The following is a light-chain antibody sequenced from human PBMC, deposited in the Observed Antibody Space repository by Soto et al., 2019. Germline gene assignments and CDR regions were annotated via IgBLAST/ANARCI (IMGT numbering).Light chain of an antibody. CDR3: QQYGSSGT. Sequence: EIVLTQSPGTLSLSPGERATLSCRASQSVASRNLAWYQQRSGQAPRLLIYGTSSRAIHTPDRFSGSGSGTDFTLTISDLEPEDFAVYFCQQYGSSGTFGQGTKV. CDR1: QSVASRN. V-gene: IGKV3-20*01. CDR2: GTS. J-gene: IGKJ1*01.